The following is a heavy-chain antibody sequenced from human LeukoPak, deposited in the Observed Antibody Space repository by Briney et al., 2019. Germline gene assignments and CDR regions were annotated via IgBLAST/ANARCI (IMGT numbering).Heavy chain of an antibody. D-gene: IGHD3-9*01. CDR3: ARRRGRYFDWLLRPPDY. J-gene: IGHJ4*02. CDR1: GFTFSSYA. CDR2: ISGSGGST. V-gene: IGHV3-23*01. Sequence: QAGGSLRLSCAASGFTFSSYAMSWARQAPGKGLEWVSAISGSGGSTYYADSVKGRFTISRDNSKNTLYLQMNSLRAEDTAVYYCARRRGRYFDWLLRPPDYWGQGTLVTVSS.